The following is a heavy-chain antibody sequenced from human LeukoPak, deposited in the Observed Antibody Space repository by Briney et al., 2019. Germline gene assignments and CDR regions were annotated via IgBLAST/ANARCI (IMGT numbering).Heavy chain of an antibody. CDR2: INHNGNVN. CDR3: ARGGGLDV. CDR1: GFTFNSYW. J-gene: IGHJ6*02. V-gene: IGHV3-7*03. D-gene: IGHD3-16*01. Sequence: PGGSLRLSCAASGFTFNSYWMNWARQAPGKGLEWVASINHNGNVNYYVDSVKGRFTISRDNAKNSLYLQMSNWRAEDTAVYFCARGGGLDVWGQGATVTVSS.